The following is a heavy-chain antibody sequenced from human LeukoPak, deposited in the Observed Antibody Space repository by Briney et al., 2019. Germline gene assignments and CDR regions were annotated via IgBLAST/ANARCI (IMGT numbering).Heavy chain of an antibody. CDR1: GFTFSSYS. CDR2: ISSSSSSYI. CDR3: ARASTYITMIKWNWFDP. Sequence: GGSLRLSCAASGFTFSSYSMNWVRQAPGKGLEWVSSISSSSSSYIYYADSVKGRFTISRDNAKNSLYLQMNSLKAEDTAVYYCARASTYITMIKWNWFDPWGQGTLVTVSS. D-gene: IGHD3-22*01. J-gene: IGHJ5*02. V-gene: IGHV3-21*01.